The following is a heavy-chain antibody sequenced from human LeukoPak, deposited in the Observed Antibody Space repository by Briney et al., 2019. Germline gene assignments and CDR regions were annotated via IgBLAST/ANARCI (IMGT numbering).Heavy chain of an antibody. CDR1: GFRFNDYY. J-gene: IGHJ4*02. CDR2: ISGTSSTI. CDR3: ARFYDFWSGYYVDY. V-gene: IGHV3-11*04. D-gene: IGHD3-3*01. Sequence: PGGSLRLSCEASGFRFNDYYMSWIRQAPGKGLEWVSYISGTSSTIYYADSVKGRFTFSRDNAMTSVFLQMNSLRAEDTAVYYCARFYDFWSGYYVDYWGQGTLVTVSS.